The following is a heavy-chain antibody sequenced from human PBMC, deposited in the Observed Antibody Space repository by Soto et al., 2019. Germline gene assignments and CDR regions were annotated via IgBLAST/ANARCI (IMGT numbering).Heavy chain of an antibody. CDR3: AREVDDILTGYYLRTVDY. V-gene: IGHV4-31*03. D-gene: IGHD3-9*01. CDR1: GGSISSGGYY. Sequence: SETLSLTCTVSGGSISSGGYYWSWIRQHPGKGLEWIGYIYYSGSTYYNPSLKSRVTISVDTSKNQFSLKLSSVTAADTAVYYCAREVDDILTGYYLRTVDYWGQGTLVTAPQ. CDR2: IYYSGST. J-gene: IGHJ4*02.